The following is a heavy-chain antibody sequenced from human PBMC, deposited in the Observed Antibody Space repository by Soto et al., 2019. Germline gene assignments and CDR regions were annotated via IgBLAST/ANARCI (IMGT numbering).Heavy chain of an antibody. CDR3: ARSIGGSSYYPPDY. D-gene: IGHD2-15*01. V-gene: IGHV3-30*03. CDR1: GFIFSTYG. Sequence: QVQLVESGGGVVQPGGSLRLSCATSGFIFSTYGMQWVRQSPGEGLEWVAVMANDGSYQYYADSVKSRFTISRDNSKNTLYLQMDSLRREDTAVYYCARSIGGSSYYPPDYWGQGTLVTVSS. J-gene: IGHJ4*02. CDR2: MANDGSYQ.